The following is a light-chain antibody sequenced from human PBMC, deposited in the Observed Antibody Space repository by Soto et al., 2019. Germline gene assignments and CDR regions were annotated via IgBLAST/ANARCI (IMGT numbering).Light chain of an antibody. V-gene: IGKV1-39*01. CDR1: QSISNY. J-gene: IGKJ1*01. CDR2: AAS. Sequence: DIHMTQSPSSLSASLVYRFTMAWRASQSISNYLNWYQQKPGKAPKLLIYAASSLQSGVPSRFSGSGSGTDFTLTISSLQPEDFATYYCQQSYSTPCTFGQGT. CDR3: QQSYSTPCT.